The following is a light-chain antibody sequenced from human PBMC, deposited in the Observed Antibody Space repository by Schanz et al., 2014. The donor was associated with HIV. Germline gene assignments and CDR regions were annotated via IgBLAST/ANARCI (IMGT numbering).Light chain of an antibody. CDR1: HNIGNW. CDR2: QAS. J-gene: IGKJ4*01. CDR3: QRLNGYPLI. Sequence: IQMTQSRSTLSASVGDRVTITCRASHNIGNWLTWYQQKPGKAPNLLIYQASVLKTGVPSRFSGSRSGTEFTLTISSLQPEDFGTFYCQRLNGYPLIFGGGTKVEIK. V-gene: IGKV1-5*03.